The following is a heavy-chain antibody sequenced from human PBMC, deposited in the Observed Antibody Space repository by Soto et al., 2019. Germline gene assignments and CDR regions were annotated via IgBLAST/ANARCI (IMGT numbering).Heavy chain of an antibody. D-gene: IGHD3-3*01. CDR2: IYYSGST. V-gene: IGHV4-39*01. CDR3: ATYDFWSGYWGNFDY. CDR1: GGSITSSSYY. J-gene: IGHJ4*02. Sequence: PSETLSLTCTVSGGSITSSSYYWGWIRQPPGKGLEWIGNIYYSGSTYYNPSLKSRVTISVDTSKNQFSLKLSSVTAADTAVYYCATYDFWSGYWGNFDYWGQGTLVTVSS.